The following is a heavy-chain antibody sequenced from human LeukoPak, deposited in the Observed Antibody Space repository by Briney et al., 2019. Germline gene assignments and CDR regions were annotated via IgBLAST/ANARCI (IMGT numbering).Heavy chain of an antibody. D-gene: IGHD4-11*01. J-gene: IGHJ5*02. CDR2: ISAYNGNT. V-gene: IGHV1-18*01. CDR1: GYTFTSYG. Sequence: ASVKVSCKASGYTFTSYGISWVRQAPGQGLEWMGWISAYNGNTIYAQKFQGRVTMTEDTSTDTAYMELSSLRSEDTAVYYCATVQYEDWFDPWGQGTLVTVSS. CDR3: ATVQYEDWFDP.